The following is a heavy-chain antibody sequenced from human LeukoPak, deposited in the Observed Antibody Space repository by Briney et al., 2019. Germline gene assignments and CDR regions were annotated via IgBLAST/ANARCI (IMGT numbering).Heavy chain of an antibody. J-gene: IGHJ4*02. V-gene: IGHV3-74*01. D-gene: IGHD1-26*01. CDR2: INTDGSTT. CDR1: GFTFSNSW. Sequence: GSLRLSCTASGFTFSNSWIHWVRQVPGKGLLWVSRINTDGSTTTYADSVRGRFTISRDNAKNTLYLQMNSLRAEDTAVYYCVGAYSGNYHFDFWGQGTLVTVSS. CDR3: VGAYSGNYHFDF.